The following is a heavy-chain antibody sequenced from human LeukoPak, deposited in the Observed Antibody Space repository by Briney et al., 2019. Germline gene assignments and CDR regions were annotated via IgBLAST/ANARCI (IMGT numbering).Heavy chain of an antibody. CDR2: IYYSGST. V-gene: IGHV4-39*01. D-gene: IGHD2-15*01. J-gene: IGHJ4*02. CDR1: GGSISSGSYY. Sequence: PSQTLSLTCTVSGGSISSGSYYWGWIRQPPGKGLEWIGSIYYSGSTYYNPSLKSRVTISVDTSKNQFSLKLSSVTAADTAVYYCARPYCSGGSCYLDYWGQGTLVTVSS. CDR3: ARPYCSGGSCYLDY.